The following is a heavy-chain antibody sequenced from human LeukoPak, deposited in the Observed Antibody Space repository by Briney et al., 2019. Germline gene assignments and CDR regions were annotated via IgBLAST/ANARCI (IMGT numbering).Heavy chain of an antibody. D-gene: IGHD1-26*01. CDR3: ALGAYDY. CDR2: INAGDGNT. Sequence: GASVKVSCKASGYTFINYAIHWVRQAPGQGLEWMRWINAGDGNTRYSQRFQDRFTVTRDTSATTAYMEMRSLNFDDTAVYYCALGAYDYWGQGTLLTVST. J-gene: IGHJ4*02. V-gene: IGHV1-3*01. CDR1: GYTFINYA.